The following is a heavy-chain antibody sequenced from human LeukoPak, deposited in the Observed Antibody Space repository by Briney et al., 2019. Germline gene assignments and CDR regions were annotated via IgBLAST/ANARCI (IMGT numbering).Heavy chain of an antibody. J-gene: IGHJ4*02. CDR1: GYTFTGYH. D-gene: IGHD6-19*01. CDR2: INPNSGDT. Sequence: ASVKVSCKASGYTFTGYHMHWVRQAPGQGLEWMGRINPNSGDTNYAQKFQGRVAMTRDTSISTAFMELTRLRSDDTAVYYCVLTGYSSGWSYFDYWGQGTLVTVSS. V-gene: IGHV1-2*06. CDR3: VLTGYSSGWSYFDY.